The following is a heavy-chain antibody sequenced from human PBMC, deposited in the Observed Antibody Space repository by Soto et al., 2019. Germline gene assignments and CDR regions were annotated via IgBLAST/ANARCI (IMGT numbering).Heavy chain of an antibody. CDR3: ARGYRGVATLDWFDP. Sequence: SVKVSCKASGGTFSSYAISWVRQAPGQGLEWMGGIIPIFGTANYAQKFQGRVTITADESTSTAYMELSSLRSEDTAVYYCARGYRGVATLDWFDPWGQGXLVTVYS. V-gene: IGHV1-69*13. D-gene: IGHD5-12*01. CDR2: IIPIFGTA. J-gene: IGHJ5*02. CDR1: GGTFSSYA.